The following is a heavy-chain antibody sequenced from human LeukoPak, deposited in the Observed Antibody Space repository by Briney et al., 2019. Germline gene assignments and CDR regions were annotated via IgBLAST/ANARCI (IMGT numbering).Heavy chain of an antibody. J-gene: IGHJ4*02. V-gene: IGHV1-2*02. CDR2: INPISGGT. CDR1: GYTFSGYF. CDR3: ARDSSAKNHPDY. D-gene: IGHD1-14*01. Sequence: ASVKVSCKASGYTFSGYFMHWVRQAPGQALEWMGWINPISGGTNYAQNFRGRVSMTRDTSISTACMELSRLRSDDTAVYFCARDSSAKNHPDYWGQGTLVTVSS.